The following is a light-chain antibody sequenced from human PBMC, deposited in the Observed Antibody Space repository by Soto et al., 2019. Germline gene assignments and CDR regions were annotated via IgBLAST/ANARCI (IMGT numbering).Light chain of an antibody. J-gene: IGKJ1*01. Sequence: EIVLTQSPGTLSLSPGERATLSCRASQSISSNLAWYQQKPGQAPRLLIYGASNRATGIPDRFSGSGSGTDFTLTISRLEPEDFAVYYCQQYDSSGTFGQGTKVDI. CDR2: GAS. V-gene: IGKV3-20*01. CDR1: QSISSN. CDR3: QQYDSSGT.